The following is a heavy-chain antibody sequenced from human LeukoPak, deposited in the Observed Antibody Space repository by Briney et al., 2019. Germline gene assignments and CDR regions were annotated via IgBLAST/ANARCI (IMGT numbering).Heavy chain of an antibody. CDR1: GFTFSSYS. Sequence: PGGSLRLSCAASGFTFSSYSMNWVRQAPGKVLERVSYISSSSSTIYYADSVKGRFTISRDNAKNSLYLQMNSLRAEDTAVYYCARNPRVVGYFDWPPDAFDIWGQGTMVTVSS. V-gene: IGHV3-48*01. J-gene: IGHJ3*02. CDR3: ARNPRVVGYFDWPPDAFDI. CDR2: ISSSSSTI. D-gene: IGHD3-9*01.